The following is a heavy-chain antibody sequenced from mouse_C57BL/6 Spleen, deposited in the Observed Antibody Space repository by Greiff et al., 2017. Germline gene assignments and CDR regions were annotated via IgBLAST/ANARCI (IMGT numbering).Heavy chain of an antibody. CDR1: GFNIKDDY. Sequence: VQLQQSGAELVRPGASVKLSCTASGFNIKDDYMHWVKQRPEQGLEWIGWIDPENGDTEYASKFQGKATIPADTSSNTAYLQLSSLTSEDTAVYYCTTRYDGDSMDYWGQGTSVTVSS. V-gene: IGHV14-4*01. CDR3: TTRYDGDSMDY. CDR2: IDPENGDT. J-gene: IGHJ4*01. D-gene: IGHD2-3*01.